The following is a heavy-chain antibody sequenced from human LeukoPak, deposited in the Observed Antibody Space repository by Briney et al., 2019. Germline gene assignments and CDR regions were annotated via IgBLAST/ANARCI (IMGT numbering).Heavy chain of an antibody. CDR1: GFTFTDYS. J-gene: IGHJ6*02. CDR3: VKDRPCETCMPMDA. V-gene: IGHV3-23*01. CDR2: RGRRGENR. Sequence: GGSLRLSCAASGFTFTDYSMSWVRQAPGKGLEWVSGRGRRGENRYYATSVRGRFSISRDNSKDTVYLQMNSLRAEDTAIYYCVKDRPCETCMPMDAWGQGTTVTVSS. D-gene: IGHD2-2*01.